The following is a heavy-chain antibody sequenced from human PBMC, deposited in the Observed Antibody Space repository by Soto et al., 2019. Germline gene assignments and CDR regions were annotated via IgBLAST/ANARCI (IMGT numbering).Heavy chain of an antibody. V-gene: IGHV3-23*01. D-gene: IGHD4-17*01. CDR1: GFTFSSYA. Sequence: LRLSCAASGFTFSSYAMNWVRQAPGKGLEWVSGISGSGGSTYYADSVKGRFTISRDNSKNTLYLQMNSLRAEDTAVYYCAKSDGDNWLDPWGQGTMVTVYS. CDR3: AKSDGDNWLDP. J-gene: IGHJ5*02. CDR2: ISGSGGST.